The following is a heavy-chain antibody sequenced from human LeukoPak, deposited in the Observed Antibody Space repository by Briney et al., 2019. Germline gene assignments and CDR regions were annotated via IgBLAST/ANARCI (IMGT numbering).Heavy chain of an antibody. CDR1: GYTFTAYY. CDR2: INPNSGGA. V-gene: IGHV1-2*06. D-gene: IGHD1-1*01. CDR3: AREASRTGTTLPFDS. Sequence: ASVKVSCKASGYTFTAYYMRWVRQAPGQGLEWMGRINPNSGGANYAQKFQDRVTMTRDTSISTAYMELSRLRSDDTAVYYCAREASRTGTTLPFDSWGQGTLVTVSS. J-gene: IGHJ4*02.